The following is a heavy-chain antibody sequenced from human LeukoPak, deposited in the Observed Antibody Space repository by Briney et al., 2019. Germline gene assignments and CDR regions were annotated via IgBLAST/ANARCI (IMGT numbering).Heavy chain of an antibody. CDR1: GGSFSGYY. V-gene: IGHV4-34*01. Sequence: SETLSLTCAVYGGSFSGYYWSWIRQPPGKGLEWIGEINHSGSTNYNPSLKSRVTISVDTSKNQFSLKLSSVTAADTAVYYCARQTNYYGSGSYYNLGNWFDPWGQGTLVTVSS. J-gene: IGHJ5*02. D-gene: IGHD3-10*01. CDR2: INHSGST. CDR3: ARQTNYYGSGSYYNLGNWFDP.